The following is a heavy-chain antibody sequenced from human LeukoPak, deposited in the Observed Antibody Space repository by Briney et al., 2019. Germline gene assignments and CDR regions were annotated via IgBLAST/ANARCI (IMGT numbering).Heavy chain of an antibody. V-gene: IGHV4-59*01. Sequence: PSETLSLTCTVSGGSISSYYWSWIRQPPGKGLEWIGYIYYSGSTNYNPSLKSRVTISVDTSKNQFSLKLSSVTAADTTVYYCARGVAVTTFDYWGQGTLATVSS. J-gene: IGHJ4*02. CDR3: ARGVAVTTFDY. D-gene: IGHD4-17*01. CDR2: IYYSGST. CDR1: GGSISSYY.